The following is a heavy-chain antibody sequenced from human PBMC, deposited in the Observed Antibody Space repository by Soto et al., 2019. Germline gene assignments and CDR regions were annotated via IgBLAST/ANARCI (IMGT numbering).Heavy chain of an antibody. V-gene: IGHV3-23*01. CDR1: GFTFSSYA. D-gene: IGHD3-22*01. CDR3: AKDRGAVTMIVVAKYYFDY. J-gene: IGHJ4*02. CDR2: ISGSGGGT. Sequence: EVQLLESGGGLVQPGGSLRLSCAASGFTFSSYAMSWVRQAPGKGLEWVSAISGSGGGTYYADSVKGRFTISRDNSKNTLYLQMNSLRAEDTAVYYCAKDRGAVTMIVVAKYYFDYWGQGTLVTVSS.